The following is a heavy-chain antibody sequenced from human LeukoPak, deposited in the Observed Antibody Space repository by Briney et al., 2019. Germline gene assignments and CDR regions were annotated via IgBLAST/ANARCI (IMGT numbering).Heavy chain of an antibody. V-gene: IGHV4-59*08. CDR3: ARHGGLYYDSSGYYRY. Sequence: PSETLSLTCTVSGGSISSYYWSWIRQPPGKGLEWIGYIYYSGSTNYNPSLKSRVTISVDTSKNQFSLKLSSVTAADTAVYYCARHGGLYYDSSGYYRYWGQGTLVTVSS. CDR1: GGSISSYY. CDR2: IYYSGST. J-gene: IGHJ4*02. D-gene: IGHD3-22*01.